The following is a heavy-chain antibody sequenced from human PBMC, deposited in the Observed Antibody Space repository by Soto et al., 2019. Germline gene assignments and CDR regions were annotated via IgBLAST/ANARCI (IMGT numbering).Heavy chain of an antibody. J-gene: IGHJ6*03. V-gene: IGHV4-59*01. Sequence: SETLSLSCTVSGGSISTYYWSWIRQPPGKGLEWIGYIYYSGNTNYNPSLKSRVTISLDTSKNQFSLKLSSVTAADTAVYYCARENYSGNYYYMDVCGKGTTVTVSS. CDR3: ARENYSGNYYYMDV. D-gene: IGHD3-10*01. CDR1: GGSISTYY. CDR2: IYYSGNT.